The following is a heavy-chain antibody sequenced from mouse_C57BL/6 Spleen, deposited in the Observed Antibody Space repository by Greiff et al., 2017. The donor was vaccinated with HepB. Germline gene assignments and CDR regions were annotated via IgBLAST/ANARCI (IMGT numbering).Heavy chain of an antibody. V-gene: IGHV1-19*01. J-gene: IGHJ3*01. D-gene: IGHD2-1*01. CDR2: IYPYNGGT. CDR1: GYTFTDYY. Sequence: EVQPQQSGPVLVKPGASVKMSCKASGYTFTDYYMNWVKQSHGKSLEWIGVIYPYNGGTSYNQKFKGKATLTVDKSSSTAYMELNSLTSEDSAVYYCARRGNQREAWFAYWGQGTLVTVSA. CDR3: ARRGNQREAWFAY.